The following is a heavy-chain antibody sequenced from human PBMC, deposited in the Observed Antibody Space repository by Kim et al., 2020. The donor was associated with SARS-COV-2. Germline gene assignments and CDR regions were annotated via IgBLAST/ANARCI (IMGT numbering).Heavy chain of an antibody. V-gene: IGHV4-59*01. Sequence: YNPSLKSRVTISVDTSKNQFSLKLSSVTAADTAVYYCARERLARGWFDPWGQGTLVTVSS. J-gene: IGHJ5*02. CDR3: ARERLARGWFDP. D-gene: IGHD6-19*01.